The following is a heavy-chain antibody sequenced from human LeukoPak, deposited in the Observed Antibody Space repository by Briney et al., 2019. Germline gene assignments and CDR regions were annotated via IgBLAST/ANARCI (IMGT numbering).Heavy chain of an antibody. J-gene: IGHJ4*02. V-gene: IGHV3-73*01. Sequence: PGGSLRLSCAGSGFTRSGSAMHWVRQSPGKGLEWVGRIRSKANDHATAYAASVRGRFTISRDDSENTAYLQMNSLKTEDTAIYYCTRRLMTTVNDYWGQGTLVTVSS. CDR2: IRSKANDHAT. D-gene: IGHD4-17*01. CDR3: TRRLMTTVNDY. CDR1: GFTRSGSA.